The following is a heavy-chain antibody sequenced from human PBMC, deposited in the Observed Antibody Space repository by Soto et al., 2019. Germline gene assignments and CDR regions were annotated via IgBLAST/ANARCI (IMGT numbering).Heavy chain of an antibody. Sequence: QVQPVQSGSEVKKPGSSVRVSCKTGSFYAVSWVRQAPRQGLEWMGGLIPVFDTPSYAQKFQGSVTITADESKSTAYMELSRLRSEDTGVYYWASTPVTGRYSYYGMDAWDQGIAVTVSS. CDR2: LIPVFDTP. V-gene: IGHV1-69*01. D-gene: IGHD4-4*01. CDR3: ASTPVTGRYSYYGMDA. J-gene: IGHJ6*02. CDR1: SFYA.